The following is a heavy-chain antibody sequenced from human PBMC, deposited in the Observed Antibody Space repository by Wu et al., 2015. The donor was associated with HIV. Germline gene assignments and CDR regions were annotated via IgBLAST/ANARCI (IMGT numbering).Heavy chain of an antibody. CDR2: ISGYNGYT. Sequence: QVQLVQSGAEVKKPGASVRVSCKASGYIFTHFGITWVRQAPGQGLEWMGWISGYNGYTNYAQKFQGRVTMTRDTSISTAYMELSRLRSDDTAVYYCAKILNGYYMDVWGKGTTVTVSS. CDR3: AKILNGYYMDV. J-gene: IGHJ6*03. V-gene: IGHV1-18*01. CDR1: GYIFTHFG. D-gene: IGHD2-15*01.